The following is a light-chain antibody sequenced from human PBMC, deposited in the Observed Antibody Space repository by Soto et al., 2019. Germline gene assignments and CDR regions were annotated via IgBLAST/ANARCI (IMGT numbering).Light chain of an antibody. V-gene: IGKV3-15*01. CDR3: QQRSNWPPGRT. CDR1: QSVSSN. Sequence: EMVMTQSPATLSVSPGERATLSCRASQSVSSNLAWYQQKPGQAPRLLIYGASTRATGIPARFSGSGSGTEFTLTISRLEPEDFAVYYCQQRSNWPPGRTFGQGTKVDIK. J-gene: IGKJ1*01. CDR2: GAS.